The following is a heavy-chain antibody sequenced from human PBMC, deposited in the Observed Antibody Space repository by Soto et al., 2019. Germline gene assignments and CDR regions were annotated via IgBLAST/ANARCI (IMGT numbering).Heavy chain of an antibody. CDR1: GFTFSSYG. J-gene: IGHJ3*02. CDR2: ISYDGSNK. D-gene: IGHD3-3*01. CDR3: AKGAIFGVVTAFDI. V-gene: IGHV3-30*18. Sequence: GGPLRLSCAASGFTFSSYGMHWVRQAPGKGLEWVAVISYDGSNKYYADSVKGRFTISRDNSKNTLYLQMNSLRAEDTAVYYCAKGAIFGVVTAFDIWGQGTMVTVSS.